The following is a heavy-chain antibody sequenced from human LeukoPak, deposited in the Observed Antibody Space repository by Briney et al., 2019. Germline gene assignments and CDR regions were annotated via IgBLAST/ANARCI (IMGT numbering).Heavy chain of an antibody. CDR3: TGTTYYYDSSGSNYFDY. Sequence: GGSLRLSCAASGFTFSSYAMSWVRQAPGKGLEWVSAISGSGGSTYYADSVKGRFTISRDNSKNTLYLQMNSLRAEDTAVYYCTGTTYYYDSSGSNYFDYWSQGALVTVSS. CDR1: GFTFSSYA. CDR2: ISGSGGST. D-gene: IGHD3-22*01. V-gene: IGHV3-23*01. J-gene: IGHJ4*02.